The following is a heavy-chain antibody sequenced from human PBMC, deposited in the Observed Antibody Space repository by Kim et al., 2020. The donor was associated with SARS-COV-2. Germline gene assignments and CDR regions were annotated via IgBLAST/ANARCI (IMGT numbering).Heavy chain of an antibody. CDR2: IYYSGST. D-gene: IGHD2-2*02. J-gene: IGHJ2*01. V-gene: IGHV4-31*03. Sequence: TLSLTCTVSGGSISSGGYYWSWIRQHPGKGLEWIGYIYYSGSTYYNPSLKSRVTISVDTSKNQFSLKLSSVTAADTAVYYCARDASPYCSSTSCYIGYFDLWGRGTLVTVSS. CDR3: ARDASPYCSSTSCYIGYFDL. CDR1: GGSISSGGYY.